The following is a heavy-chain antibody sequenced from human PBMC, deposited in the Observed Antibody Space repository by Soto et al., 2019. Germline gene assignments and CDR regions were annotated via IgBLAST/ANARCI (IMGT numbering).Heavy chain of an antibody. Sequence: QVQLQESGPGLVKPSETLSLTCTVSGGSISSYYWSWIRQPPGKGLEWIGYIYYSGSTKYNPSLKSRVTISVDTSKNRFSLRLSSVTPADTAVYYCARVWGGAFDFWGQGTMVTVSS. CDR1: GGSISSYY. CDR2: IYYSGST. V-gene: IGHV4-59*01. CDR3: ARVWGGAFDF. J-gene: IGHJ3*01. D-gene: IGHD3-10*01.